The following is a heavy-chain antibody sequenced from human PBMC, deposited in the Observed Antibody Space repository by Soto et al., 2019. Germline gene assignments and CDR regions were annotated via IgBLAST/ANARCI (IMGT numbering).Heavy chain of an antibody. CDR1: GGSISSYY. D-gene: IGHD3-10*01. Sequence: KPSETLSLTCTVSGGSISSYYWSWIRQPPGKGLEWIGYIYYSGSTNYNPSLKSRVTISVDTSKNQFSLKLSSVTAADTAVYYCARHSGDSSLDYWGQGTLVTVSS. J-gene: IGHJ4*02. CDR2: IYYSGST. V-gene: IGHV4-59*01. CDR3: ARHSGDSSLDY.